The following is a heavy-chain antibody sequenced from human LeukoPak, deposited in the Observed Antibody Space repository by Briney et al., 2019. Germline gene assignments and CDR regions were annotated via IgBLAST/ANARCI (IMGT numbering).Heavy chain of an antibody. J-gene: IGHJ4*02. CDR3: ARDQGRVVRGVISSILDY. V-gene: IGHV3-30*04. Sequence: GGSLRLSCAASGFTFSSYAMHWVRQAPGKGLEWVAVISYDGSNKYYADSVKGRFTISRDNSKNTLYLQMNSLRAEDTAVYYCARDQGRVVRGVISSILDYWGQGTLVTVSS. CDR2: ISYDGSNK. D-gene: IGHD3-10*01. CDR1: GFTFSSYA.